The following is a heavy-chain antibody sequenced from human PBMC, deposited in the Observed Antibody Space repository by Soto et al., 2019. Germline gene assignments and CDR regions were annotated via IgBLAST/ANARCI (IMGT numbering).Heavy chain of an antibody. D-gene: IGHD2-2*01. V-gene: IGHV1-2*04. Sequence: ASVKVSCKASGHTFTGYYMHWVRQAPGQGLEWMGWINPNSGGTNYAQKFQGWVTMTRDTSISTAYMELSRLRSDDTAVYYCARDSHPSNTNYYYYYGMDVWGQGTTVTVSS. CDR2: INPNSGGT. J-gene: IGHJ6*02. CDR3: ARDSHPSNTNYYYYYGMDV. CDR1: GHTFTGYY.